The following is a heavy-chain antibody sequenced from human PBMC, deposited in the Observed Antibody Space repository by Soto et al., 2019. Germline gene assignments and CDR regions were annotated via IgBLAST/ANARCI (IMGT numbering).Heavy chain of an antibody. CDR1: GGSISSSNLQ. J-gene: IGHJ4*02. V-gene: IGHV4-39*01. CDR3: ARQYYSVSGRQIDY. Sequence: SETLSLTCIVSGGSISSSNLQWGWIRQPPGRGLDWVGSIFSSGGTYYNPSFKSRVTISVHTSNNQFSLKLTSVTAADTAVYYCARQYYSVSGRQIDYWGQGTLVTVSS. CDR2: IFSSGGT. D-gene: IGHD3-10*01.